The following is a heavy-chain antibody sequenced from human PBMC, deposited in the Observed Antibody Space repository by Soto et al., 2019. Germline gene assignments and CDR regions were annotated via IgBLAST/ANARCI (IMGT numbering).Heavy chain of an antibody. V-gene: IGHV3-9*01. CDR2: ISWNGNFT. CDR1: GYSFEDYS. CDR3: VGGSWFD. J-gene: IGHJ4*02. D-gene: IGHD2-15*01. Sequence: EVQLVESGGXXVQPGRSLKLSCVGSGYSFEDYSMHWVRQAPGKGLEWVSGISWNGNFTGYADSVKGRFTISRDNAKNSLFLQMRSLSLEDTALYYCVGGSWFDWGQGTLVTVSS.